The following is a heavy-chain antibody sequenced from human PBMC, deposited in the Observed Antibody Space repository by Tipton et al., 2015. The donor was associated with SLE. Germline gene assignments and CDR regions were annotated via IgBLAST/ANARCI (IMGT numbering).Heavy chain of an antibody. J-gene: IGHJ4*02. CDR1: GGSISSGGYY. D-gene: IGHD5-24*01. CDR2: IFYSGST. Sequence: TLSLTCTVSGGSISSGGYYWSWIRQHPGKGLEWIGYIFYSGSTYYNPSLKSRVTISVDTSKNQFSLKLSSVTAADTAVYYCARDDGGGYNENDYWGQGTLVTVSS. CDR3: ARDDGGGYNENDY. V-gene: IGHV4-30-4*08.